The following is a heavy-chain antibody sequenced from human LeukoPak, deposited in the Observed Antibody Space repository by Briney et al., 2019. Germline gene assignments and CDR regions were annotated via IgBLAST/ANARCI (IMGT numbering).Heavy chain of an antibody. CDR2: ISYDGSNK. Sequence: GGSLRLSCAASGFTSSSYGMHWVRQAPGKGLEWVAVISYDGSNKYYADSVKGRFTISRDNSKNTLYLQMNSLRAEDTAVYYCAKGGGYSGYDYYFDYWGQGTLVTVSS. CDR1: GFTSSSYG. V-gene: IGHV3-30*18. CDR3: AKGGGYSGYDYYFDY. J-gene: IGHJ4*02. D-gene: IGHD5-12*01.